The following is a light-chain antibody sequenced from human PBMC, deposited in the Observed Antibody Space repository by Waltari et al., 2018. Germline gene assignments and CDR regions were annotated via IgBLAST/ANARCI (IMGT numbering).Light chain of an antibody. V-gene: IGLV1-44*01. J-gene: IGLJ2*01. CDR1: RSNIGSNT. Sequence: QSVLTQPPSASGTPGQRVSISCSGSRSNIGSNTVNWYQQLPGTAPKLLIFITDQRPSGVPDRFSVSKSGTSASLAISGLQSEDEAEYHCAVWDDSLNGPLFGGGTKLTVL. CDR2: ITD. CDR3: AVWDDSLNGPL.